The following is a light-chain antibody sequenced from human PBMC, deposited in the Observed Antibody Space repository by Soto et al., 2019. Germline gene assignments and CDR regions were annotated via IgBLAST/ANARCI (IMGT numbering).Light chain of an antibody. Sequence: EIVLTQSPVTLSLSPGDRATLSCRASQTVSTYLAWYQQKPGQAPRLLIYDASNRATGIPARFSGSGSGTDFTPTISSPEPEDFAVYYCQQRNNWPPDTTFGQGTRLDLK. CDR3: QQRNNWPPDTT. V-gene: IGKV3-11*01. J-gene: IGKJ5*01. CDR2: DAS. CDR1: QTVSTY.